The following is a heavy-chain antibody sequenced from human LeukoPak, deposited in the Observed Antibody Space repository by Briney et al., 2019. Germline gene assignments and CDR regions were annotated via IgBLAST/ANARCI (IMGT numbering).Heavy chain of an antibody. J-gene: IGHJ4*02. CDR3: ASLKRGYYGSGSYYTLDY. CDR2: INHSGST. V-gene: IGHV4-34*01. Sequence: SETLSLACAVYGGSFSGYYWSWIRQPPGKGLEWIGEINHSGSTNYNPSLKSRVTISVDTSKNQFSLKLSSVTAADTAVYYCASLKRGYYGSGSYYTLDYWGQGTLVTVSS. D-gene: IGHD3-10*01. CDR1: GGSFSGYY.